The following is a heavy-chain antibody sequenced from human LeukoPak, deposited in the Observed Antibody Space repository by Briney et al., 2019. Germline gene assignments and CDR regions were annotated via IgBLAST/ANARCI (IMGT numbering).Heavy chain of an antibody. V-gene: IGHV4-39*07. CDR3: ARGAPVLRFLEWATSDYYYYGMDV. D-gene: IGHD3-3*01. Sequence: SETLSLTCTVSGGSISSSSYYWGWIRQPPGKGLEWIGSIYYSGSTYYNPSLKSRVTISVDTSKNQFSLKLSSVTAADTAVYYCARGAPVLRFLEWATSDYYYYGMDVWGQGTTVTVSS. CDR1: GGSISSSSYY. J-gene: IGHJ6*02. CDR2: IYYSGST.